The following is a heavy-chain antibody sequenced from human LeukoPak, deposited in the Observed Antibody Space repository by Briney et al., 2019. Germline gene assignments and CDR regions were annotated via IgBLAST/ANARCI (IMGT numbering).Heavy chain of an antibody. D-gene: IGHD3-3*01. Sequence: SVKVSRKASGGTFSSYAISWVRQAPGQGLEWVGGIIPIFGTANYTQKFQGRVTITADESTSTAYMELSSLRSEDTAVYYCARGFWSGYYTGIDYYYYMDVWGKGTTVTVSS. CDR2: IIPIFGTA. CDR1: GGTFSSYA. J-gene: IGHJ6*03. V-gene: IGHV1-69*13. CDR3: ARGFWSGYYTGIDYYYYMDV.